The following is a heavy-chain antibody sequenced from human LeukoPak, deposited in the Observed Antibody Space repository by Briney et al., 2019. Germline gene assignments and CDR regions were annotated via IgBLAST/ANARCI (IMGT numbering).Heavy chain of an antibody. J-gene: IGHJ4*02. V-gene: IGHV3-9*01. Sequence: PGRSLRLSCAASGFIFNDYAMHWVRQASGKGLEWVSGISRDSGTIVYADFVKGRFTISRDNARNSLYLQMNSLRAEDTAVYYCARVGIMITFGGVLYWGQGTLVTVSS. D-gene: IGHD3-16*01. CDR2: ISRDSGTI. CDR1: GFIFNDYA. CDR3: ARVGIMITFGGVLY.